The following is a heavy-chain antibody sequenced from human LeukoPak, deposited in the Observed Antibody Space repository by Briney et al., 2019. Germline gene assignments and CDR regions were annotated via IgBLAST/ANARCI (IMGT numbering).Heavy chain of an antibody. D-gene: IGHD6-6*01. J-gene: IGHJ6*02. V-gene: IGHV3-48*03. Sequence: PGGSLRLSCAASGFTFSSYEMNWVRQAPGKGLEWVSYISSSGSTIYYADSVKGRFTISRDNAKNSLYLQVNSLRAEDTAVYYCARDGFRYTSSSGRYYYYGMDVWGQGTTVTVSS. CDR3: ARDGFRYTSSSGRYYYYGMDV. CDR2: ISSSGSTI. CDR1: GFTFSSYE.